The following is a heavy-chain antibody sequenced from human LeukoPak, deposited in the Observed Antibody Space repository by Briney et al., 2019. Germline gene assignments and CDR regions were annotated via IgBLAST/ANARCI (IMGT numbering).Heavy chain of an antibody. J-gene: IGHJ5*02. Sequence: SETLSLTCTVSGGSISSYYWSWVRQPPGKGLEWIGYIYYSGSTNYNPSLKSRVTISVDTSKNQFSLKLSSVTAADTAVYYCARQSDLYCSGGSCYPNWFDPWGQGTLVTVSS. V-gene: IGHV4-59*08. CDR2: IYYSGST. D-gene: IGHD2-15*01. CDR1: GGSISSYY. CDR3: ARQSDLYCSGGSCYPNWFDP.